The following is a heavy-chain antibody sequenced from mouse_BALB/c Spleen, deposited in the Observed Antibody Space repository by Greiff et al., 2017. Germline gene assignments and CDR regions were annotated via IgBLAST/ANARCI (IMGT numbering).Heavy chain of an antibody. CDR3: ARHNHDYDGDMDY. Sequence: EVKLVESGGDLVKPGGSLKLSCAASGFTFSSYGMSWVRQTPDKRLEWVATISSGGRYTYYPDSVKGRFTISRDNAKNTLYLQLSSLKSEDTAMYYCARHNHDYDGDMDYWGQGTSVTVAS. J-gene: IGHJ4*01. CDR1: GFTFSSYG. V-gene: IGHV5-6*01. D-gene: IGHD2-4*01. CDR2: ISSGGRYT.